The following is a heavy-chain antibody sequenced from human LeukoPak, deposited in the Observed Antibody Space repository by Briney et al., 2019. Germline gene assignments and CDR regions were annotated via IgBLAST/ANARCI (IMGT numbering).Heavy chain of an antibody. CDR3: AREIVVVPAAMWDAFDI. Sequence: SETLSLTCAVYGGSFSGYYWSWIRQPPGKGLEWIGEINHSGSTNYNPSLKSRVTMSVDTSKNQFSLKLSSVTAADTAVYYCAREIVVVPAAMWDAFDIWGQGTMVTVSS. J-gene: IGHJ3*02. CDR1: GGSFSGYY. D-gene: IGHD2-2*01. V-gene: IGHV4-34*01. CDR2: INHSGST.